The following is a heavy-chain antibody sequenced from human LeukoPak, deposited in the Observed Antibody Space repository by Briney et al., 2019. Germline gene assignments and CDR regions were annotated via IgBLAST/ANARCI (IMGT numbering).Heavy chain of an antibody. CDR3: ATRGA. CDR1: GFTVSTTY. Sequence: GGSLRLSCAASGFTVSTTYMNWVRQAPGKGLEWVSILYSGSDTYYADSVKGRFTISRDNSANTLYLQMDSLRTEDTATYYCATRGAWGPGTLVTVSS. CDR2: LYSGSDT. V-gene: IGHV3-53*01. J-gene: IGHJ5*02.